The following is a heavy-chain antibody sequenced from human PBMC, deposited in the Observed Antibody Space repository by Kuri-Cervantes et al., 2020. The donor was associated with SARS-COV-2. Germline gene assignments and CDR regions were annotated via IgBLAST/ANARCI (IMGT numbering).Heavy chain of an antibody. D-gene: IGHD2-21*01. CDR2: IRNYGGSP. CDR3: VRDESNVVQRGF. V-gene: IGHV3-64D*08. Sequence: GESLKISCSASGFIFRNYMMYWVRQAPGKGLEYVSSIRNYGGSPYYGDSVKGRFTISRDNSKNTLYLQMDSLRVEDTAVYYCVRDESNVVQRGFWGQGSLVTVSS. J-gene: IGHJ4*02. CDR1: GFIFRNYM.